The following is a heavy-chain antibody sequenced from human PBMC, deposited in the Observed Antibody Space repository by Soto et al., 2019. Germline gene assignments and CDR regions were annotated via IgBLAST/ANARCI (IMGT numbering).Heavy chain of an antibody. CDR3: ARGNYYDSSGWNYYGMDV. V-gene: IGHV6-1*01. CDR2: TYYRSKWYN. Sequence: PTQTLSLTCAISGDSVSSNSAAWNWIRQSPSRGLEWLGRTYYRSKWYNDYAVSVKSRITINPDTSKNQFSLQLNSVTPEDTAVYYCARGNYYDSSGWNYYGMDVWGQGTTVTVSS. CDR1: GDSVSSNSAA. J-gene: IGHJ6*02. D-gene: IGHD3-22*01.